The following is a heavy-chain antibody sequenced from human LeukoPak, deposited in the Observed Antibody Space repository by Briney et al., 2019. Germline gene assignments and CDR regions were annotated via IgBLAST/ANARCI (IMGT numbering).Heavy chain of an antibody. J-gene: IGHJ5*02. D-gene: IGHD3-9*01. CDR1: GYTFTSYY. CDR2: INPSGGST. Sequence: ASVKVSCKASGYTFTSYYMHWVRQAPGQGLEWMGIINPSGGSTSYAQKFQGRVTMTRDTSTSTVYMELSSLRSEDTTVYYCARGVRRDILTGYYSSWGQGTLVTVSS. V-gene: IGHV1-46*01. CDR3: ARGVRRDILTGYYSS.